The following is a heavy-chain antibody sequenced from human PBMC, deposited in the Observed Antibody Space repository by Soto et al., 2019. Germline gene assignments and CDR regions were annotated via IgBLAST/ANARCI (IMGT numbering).Heavy chain of an antibody. V-gene: IGHV3-7*01. Sequence: GGSLRLCCASIGFAFCSYRMTWVSQATGRGLVWVANIKQVGSEKYYVDSVKGRFTISRDNAKNSLYLQMNSLRAEDTAVYYCARDQSGITIFGVVIMPYYYYYYMDVWGKGT. CDR3: ARDQSGITIFGVVIMPYYYYYYMDV. D-gene: IGHD3-3*01. CDR2: IKQVGSEK. CDR1: GFAFCSYR. J-gene: IGHJ6*03.